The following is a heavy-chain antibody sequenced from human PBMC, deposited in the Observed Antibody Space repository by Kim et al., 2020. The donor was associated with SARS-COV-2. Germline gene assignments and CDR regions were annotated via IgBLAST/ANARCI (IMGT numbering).Heavy chain of an antibody. D-gene: IGHD2-2*01. CDR1: GGSFSGYY. J-gene: IGHJ2*01. CDR3: ARGRDCSSTSCYQKSWYFDI. V-gene: IGHV4-34*01. Sequence: SETLSLTCAVYGGSFSGYYWSWIRKPPGKGLEWIGEINHSGSTNYNPSLKSRVTISVDTSKNQFSLKLSSVTAADTAVYYCARGRDCSSTSCYQKSWYFDIWGRGTLVTVSS. CDR2: INHSGST.